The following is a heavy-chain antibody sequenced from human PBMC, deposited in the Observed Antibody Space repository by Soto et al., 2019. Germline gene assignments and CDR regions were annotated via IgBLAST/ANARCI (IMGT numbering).Heavy chain of an antibody. CDR2: VSATGGST. Sequence: PEGSLRLSCAASGFTFASYSMSWVRQAPGRGLEWVSAVSATGGSTYYADSAKGRFTISRDNSKNTRYLQMNSLRAEETAVYYCARGGMTTRAYVYLPHWGQGTLVTVSS. D-gene: IGHD2-8*01. CDR1: GFTFASYS. CDR3: ARGGMTTRAYVYLPH. V-gene: IGHV3-23*01. J-gene: IGHJ1*01.